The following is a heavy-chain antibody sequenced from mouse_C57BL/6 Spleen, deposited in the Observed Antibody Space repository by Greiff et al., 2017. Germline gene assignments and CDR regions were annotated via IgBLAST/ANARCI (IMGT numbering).Heavy chain of an antibody. J-gene: IGHJ3*01. Sequence: EVKLEESGGGLVKPGGSLKLSCAASGFTFSSYAMSWVRQTPEKRLEWVATISDGGSYTYYPDNVKGRFTIAKDNAKNNLYLQMSQLKSEDTAMYYCAREGSGGWFAYWGQVTLVTVSA. CDR2: ISDGGSYT. CDR1: GFTFSSYA. CDR3: AREGSGGWFAY. V-gene: IGHV5-4*03.